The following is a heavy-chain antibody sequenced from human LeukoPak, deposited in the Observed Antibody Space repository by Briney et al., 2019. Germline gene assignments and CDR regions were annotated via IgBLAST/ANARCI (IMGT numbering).Heavy chain of an antibody. D-gene: IGHD6-13*01. CDR3: ARAVSSSWLLPF. CDR2: TSVDNVNP. V-gene: IGHV1-18*01. J-gene: IGHJ4*02. Sequence: VASVKVSCMASGCTFTSSGISWVRQGPGQGFEWMGWTSVDNVNPNSAQNLQGRFTMTTDTSSGTPSMELRSLRSDDTAGYYCARAVSSSWLLPFWGQGTLVTVSS. CDR1: GCTFTSSG.